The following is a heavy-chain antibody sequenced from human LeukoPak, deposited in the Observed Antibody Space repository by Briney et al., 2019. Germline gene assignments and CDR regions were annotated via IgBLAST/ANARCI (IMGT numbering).Heavy chain of an antibody. J-gene: IGHJ6*03. V-gene: IGHV4-39*07. CDR3: ARIDDYSNVYYYYYMDV. Sequence: SETLSLTCTVSGGSISGSSYYWGWIRQPPGKGLEWIGSIYYSGSTYYNPSLKSRVIISVDTSKNQFSLKLSSVTAADTAVYYCARIDDYSNVYYYYYMDVWGKGTTVTVSS. D-gene: IGHD4-11*01. CDR1: GGSISGSSYY. CDR2: IYYSGST.